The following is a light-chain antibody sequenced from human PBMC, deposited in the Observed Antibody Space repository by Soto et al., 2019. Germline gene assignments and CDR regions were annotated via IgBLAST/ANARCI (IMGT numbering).Light chain of an antibody. CDR1: QGISSA. J-gene: IGKJ5*01. CDR3: QQFSSYSLT. V-gene: IGKV1-13*02. Sequence: AFQLTQSPSSLSASVGDRVTITCRANQGISSALAWYQQKPGKAPKLLIYDASSLESGVPSRCSGSGSGTDFTLTCSSLQPEDFATYYCQQFSSYSLTFGQWRLL. CDR2: DAS.